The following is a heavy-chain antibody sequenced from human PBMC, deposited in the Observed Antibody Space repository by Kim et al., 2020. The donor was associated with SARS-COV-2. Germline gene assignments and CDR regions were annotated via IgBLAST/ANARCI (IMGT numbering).Heavy chain of an antibody. CDR3: ARISSGWYPYYFDY. V-gene: IGHV4-59*13. J-gene: IGHJ4*02. CDR2: IYYSGST. Sequence: SETLSLTCTVSGGSISSYYWSWIRQPPGKGLEWIGYIYYSGSTNYNPSLKSRVTISVDTSKNQFSLKLSSVTAADTAVYYCARISSGWYPYYFDYWGQGTLVTVSS. CDR1: GGSISSYY. D-gene: IGHD6-19*01.